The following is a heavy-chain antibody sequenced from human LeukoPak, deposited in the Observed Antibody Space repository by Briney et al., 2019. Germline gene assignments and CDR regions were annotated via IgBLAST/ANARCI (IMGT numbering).Heavy chain of an antibody. D-gene: IGHD3-10*01. Sequence: GGSLRLSCAASGFTFSSYAMHWVRQAPGKGLEWVAVISHDGSNKYYADSVKGRFTISRDNSKNTLYLQMSSLRAEDTAVYYCARGPMVRGVIMAMIVDYWGQGTLVTVSS. CDR3: ARGPMVRGVIMAMIVDY. CDR1: GFTFSSYA. V-gene: IGHV3-30-3*01. J-gene: IGHJ4*02. CDR2: ISHDGSNK.